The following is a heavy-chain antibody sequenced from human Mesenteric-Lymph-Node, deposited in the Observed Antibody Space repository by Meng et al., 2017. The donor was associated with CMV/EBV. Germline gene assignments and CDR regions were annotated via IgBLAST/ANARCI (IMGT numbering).Heavy chain of an antibody. CDR1: GFTFSSYS. CDR3: ARDRGGPNYYYYGMDV. CDR2: ISTSSSYI. V-gene: IGHV3-21*01. Sequence: GGSLRLSCAASGFTFSSYSKNWVRQAPGKGLEWVSSISTSSSYIYYADSVKGRFTISRDNAKNSLYLQMNSLRAEDTAVYYCARDRGGPNYYYYGMDVWGQGTTVTVSS. J-gene: IGHJ6*02. D-gene: IGHD2-8*01.